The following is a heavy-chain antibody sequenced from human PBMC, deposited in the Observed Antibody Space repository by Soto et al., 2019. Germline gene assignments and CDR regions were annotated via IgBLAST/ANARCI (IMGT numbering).Heavy chain of an antibody. Sequence: ASVKVSCKASGYTFSNYNIHWVRQAPGQGLEWMGWINPDSGDTNNAQKFQGRVTMTRDTSMGTAYMEVSRLRSDDTAVYYCARGGAAGAFDIWGQGTMVTVSS. D-gene: IGHD6-25*01. CDR1: GYTFSNYN. CDR3: ARGGAAGAFDI. CDR2: INPDSGDT. V-gene: IGHV1-2*02. J-gene: IGHJ3*02.